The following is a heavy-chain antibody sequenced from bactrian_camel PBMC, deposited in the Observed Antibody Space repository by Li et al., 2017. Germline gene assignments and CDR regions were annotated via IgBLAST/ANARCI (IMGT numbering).Heavy chain of an antibody. D-gene: IGHD5*01. CDR2: IDSEGNR. J-gene: IGHJ4*01. CDR1: GLRYSSYC. V-gene: IGHV3S42*01. CDR3: ALRGWGDGDACYAEEGPGRTYNY. Sequence: VQLVESGGGSVQVGEALKLSCKVTGLRYSSYCMGWFRSPPGTDGSGVAAIDSEGNRRYAGSVKGRFTITKDNVENVLYLQMNSLKPEDTAMYYCALRGWGDGDACYAEEGPGRTYNYWGQGTQVTVS.